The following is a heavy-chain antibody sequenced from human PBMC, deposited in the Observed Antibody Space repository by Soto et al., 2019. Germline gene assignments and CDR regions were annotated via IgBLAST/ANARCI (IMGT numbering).Heavy chain of an antibody. Sequence: QVQLQESGPGLVKPSETLSLTCTVSGLSVTSDSYWSWIRQAHGKGLEWIGYAYYRGGTRYNPSLKVRLAICGDTTKNHISTSLSSVNTTDPAVYYWARDLCQGNTPAQNYFDFWGQGSLVTVSS. CDR2: AYYRGGT. CDR1: GLSVTSDSY. J-gene: IGHJ4*02. CDR3: ARDLCQGNTPAQNYFDF. V-gene: IGHV4-61*03. D-gene: IGHD2-15*01.